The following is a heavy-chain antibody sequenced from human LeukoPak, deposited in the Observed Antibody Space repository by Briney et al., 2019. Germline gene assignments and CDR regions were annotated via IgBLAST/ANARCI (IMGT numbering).Heavy chain of an antibody. CDR2: INPNSGDT. Sequence: GASVKVSCKASGYPFTGYYMHWVRPAPGQGLEWMGWINPNSGDTKYSQKFQGRVTMTRDTSISTAYMELSRLRSDDTAVYYCATQRGSYLWGTDFDYWGQGTLVTVSS. J-gene: IGHJ4*02. D-gene: IGHD3-16*01. CDR1: GYPFTGYY. CDR3: ATQRGSYLWGTDFDY. V-gene: IGHV1-2*02.